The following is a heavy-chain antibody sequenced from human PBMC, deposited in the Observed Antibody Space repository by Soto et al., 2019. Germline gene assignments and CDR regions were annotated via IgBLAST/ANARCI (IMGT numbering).Heavy chain of an antibody. CDR2: ISAYNGNT. D-gene: IGHD2-15*01. J-gene: IGHJ4*02. V-gene: IGHV1-18*01. Sequence: ASVKVSCKASGYTFTSYGISWVRQAPGQGLEWMGWISAYNGNTNYAQKLQGRVTMTTDTSTSTAYMELRSLRSDDTAVYYCARDPRVVVVAASNYPQGNYFDYWGQGTLVTVSS. CDR1: GYTFTSYG. CDR3: ARDPRVVVVAASNYPQGNYFDY.